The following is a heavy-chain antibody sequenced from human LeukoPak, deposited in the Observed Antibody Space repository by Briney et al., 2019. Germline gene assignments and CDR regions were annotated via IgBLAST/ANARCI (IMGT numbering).Heavy chain of an antibody. V-gene: IGHV3-7*01. CDR3: ARDDYDILTGYSQFDY. Sequence: GGSLRLSCAASGFTFSSYWMSWVRQAPGKGLEWVANIKQDGSEKYYVDSVKGRFTISRDNAKNSLYLQMNSLRAEDTAVYYCARDDYDILTGYSQFDYWGQGTLVAVSS. D-gene: IGHD3-9*01. J-gene: IGHJ4*02. CDR1: GFTFSSYW. CDR2: IKQDGSEK.